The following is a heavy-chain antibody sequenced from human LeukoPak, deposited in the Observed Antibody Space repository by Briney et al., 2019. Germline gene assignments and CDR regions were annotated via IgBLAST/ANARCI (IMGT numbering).Heavy chain of an antibody. CDR3: AKEYCSNSVCHSLDY. CDR2: ISYDGSNK. D-gene: IGHD2-8*01. CDR1: GFTFSSSG. Sequence: GGSLRPSCAASGFTFSSSGMHWVRQAPGKGLEWVAVISYDGSNKYYADFVKGRLTFSRDNSKNTLYLQMNSLRAEDTAVYYCAKEYCSNSVCHSLDYWGQGTLVTVSS. J-gene: IGHJ4*02. V-gene: IGHV3-30*18.